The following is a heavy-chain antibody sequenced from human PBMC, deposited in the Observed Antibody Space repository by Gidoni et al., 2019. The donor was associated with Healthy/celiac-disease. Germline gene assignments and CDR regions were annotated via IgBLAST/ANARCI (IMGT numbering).Heavy chain of an antibody. V-gene: IGHV4-34*01. CDR3: ARASPWVTAMVYYYYYGMDV. J-gene: IGHJ6*02. D-gene: IGHD5-18*01. Sequence: QVQLQQWGAGLLKPSETLSLTCAVYGGSFSGYYWSWIRQPPGKGLEWIGEINHSGSTNYNPSLKSRVTISVDTSKNQFSLKLSSVTAADTAVYYCARASPWVTAMVYYYYYGMDVWGQGTTVTVSS. CDR2: INHSGST. CDR1: GGSFSGYY.